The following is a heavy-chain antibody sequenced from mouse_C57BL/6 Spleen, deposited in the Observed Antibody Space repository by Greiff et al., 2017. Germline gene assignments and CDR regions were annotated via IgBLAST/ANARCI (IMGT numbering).Heavy chain of an antibody. CDR2: IYPRDGST. CDR1: GYTFTDHT. J-gene: IGHJ2*01. D-gene: IGHD2-4*01. V-gene: IGHV1-78*01. Sequence: VKLMESDAELVKPGASVKISCKVSGYTFTDHTIHWMKQRPEQGLEWIGYIYPRDGSTKYNEKFKGKATLTADKSSSTAYMQLNSLTSEDSAVYCCARCDYRGYFDYWGQGTTLTVSS. CDR3: ARCDYRGYFDY.